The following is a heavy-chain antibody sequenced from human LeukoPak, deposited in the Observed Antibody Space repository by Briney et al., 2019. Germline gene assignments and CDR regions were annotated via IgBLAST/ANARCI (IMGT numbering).Heavy chain of an antibody. Sequence: ASVKVSCKASGYTFTSYDINWVRQATGQGLEWMGWMNPNSGNTGYAQKFQGRVTMTRNTSISTAYMELSSLRSEDTAVYYCARGGYDILTGLLPFDYWGQGTLVTVSS. J-gene: IGHJ4*02. CDR3: ARGGYDILTGLLPFDY. CDR1: GYTFTSYD. CDR2: MNPNSGNT. V-gene: IGHV1-8*01. D-gene: IGHD3-9*01.